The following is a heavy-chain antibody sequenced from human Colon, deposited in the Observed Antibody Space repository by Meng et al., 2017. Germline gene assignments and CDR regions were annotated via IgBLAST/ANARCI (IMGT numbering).Heavy chain of an antibody. Sequence: LRLSCTVSGDSISSGSYYWTGIRQPAGKGLEWIGRIHTSGNTNYNPSLKSRVSMSLDTSKNEFSLRLTSVTAADTAVYYCARDKTYYGSGWFDPWGQGTLVTVSS. CDR3: ARDKTYYGSGWFDP. J-gene: IGHJ5*02. D-gene: IGHD3-10*01. V-gene: IGHV4-61*02. CDR1: GDSISSGSYY. CDR2: IHTSGNT.